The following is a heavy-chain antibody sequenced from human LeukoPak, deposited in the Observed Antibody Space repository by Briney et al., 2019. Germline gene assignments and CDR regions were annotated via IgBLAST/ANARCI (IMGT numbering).Heavy chain of an antibody. CDR3: ARVVDYVWGSYRSYYFDY. CDR1: GFTFSSYW. D-gene: IGHD3-16*02. CDR2: IEQDGSEK. Sequence: GGSLRLSRAASGFTFSSYWMSWVREAPGKGLEWVANIEQDGSEKYYVDSVKGRFTISRDNAKNSLYLQMNSLRAEDTAVYYCARVVDYVWGSYRSYYFDYWGQGTLVTVSS. J-gene: IGHJ4*02. V-gene: IGHV3-7*01.